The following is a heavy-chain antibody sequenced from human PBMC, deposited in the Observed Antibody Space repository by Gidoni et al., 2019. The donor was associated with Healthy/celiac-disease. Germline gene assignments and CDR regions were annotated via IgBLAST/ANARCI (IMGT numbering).Heavy chain of an antibody. D-gene: IGHD3-22*01. Sequence: EVQLLESGGGLVQPGGSLRLSCAASGFTFSSYAMSWVRQAPGKGLEWVSAISGSGGSTYYADSVKGRFTISRDNSKNTLYLQMNSLRAEDTAVYYCASKGHYYDSSGYLNHYYYGMDVWGQGTTVTVSS. V-gene: IGHV3-23*01. CDR1: GFTFSSYA. J-gene: IGHJ6*02. CDR2: ISGSGGST. CDR3: ASKGHYYDSSGYLNHYYYGMDV.